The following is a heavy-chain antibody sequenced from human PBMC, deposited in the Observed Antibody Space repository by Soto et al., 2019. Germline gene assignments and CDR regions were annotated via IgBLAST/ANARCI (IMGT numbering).Heavy chain of an antibody. CDR3: AKGYYGMDV. Sequence: LRLSCAASGFTFSSSAVSWVRQAPGKGLEWISSLSGSGYDTYYADSVKSRFTISRDTSKNTLYLQLNNVRADDTAVYYCAKGYYGMDVWGQGTTVTVSS. V-gene: IGHV3-23*01. J-gene: IGHJ6*02. CDR1: GFTFSSSA. CDR2: LSGSGYDT.